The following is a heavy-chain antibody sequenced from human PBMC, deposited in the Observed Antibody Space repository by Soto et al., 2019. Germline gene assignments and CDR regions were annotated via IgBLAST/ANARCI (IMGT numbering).Heavy chain of an antibody. CDR2: IYSSGST. Sequence: SETLSLTCTVSGGSISSGDYYWSWIRQPPGKGLEWIGYIYSSGSTYYNPSLRSRVTISVDTSKNQFSLKLSSVTAADTAVYYCARDGADSSSIDYWGQGTLVTVSS. CDR1: GGSISSGDYY. J-gene: IGHJ4*02. CDR3: ARDGADSSSIDY. V-gene: IGHV4-30-4*01. D-gene: IGHD6-13*01.